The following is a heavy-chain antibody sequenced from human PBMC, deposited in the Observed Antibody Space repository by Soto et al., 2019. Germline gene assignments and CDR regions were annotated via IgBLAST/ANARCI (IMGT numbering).Heavy chain of an antibody. CDR3: ARVLRSGYSYGYGYGMDV. Sequence: SETLSLTXAVSGGSISSSNWWSWVRQPPGKGLEWIGEIYHSGSTNYNPSLKSRVTISVDKSKNQFSLKLSSVTAADAAVYYCARVLRSGYSYGYGYGMDVWGQGTTVTVSS. D-gene: IGHD5-18*01. J-gene: IGHJ6*02. CDR1: GGSISSSNW. CDR2: IYHSGST. V-gene: IGHV4-4*02.